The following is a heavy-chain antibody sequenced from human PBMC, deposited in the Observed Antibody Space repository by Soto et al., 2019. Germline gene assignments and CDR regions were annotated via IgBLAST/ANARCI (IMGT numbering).Heavy chain of an antibody. Sequence: EVHLLESGGGLVQPGGSLRLSCAASGFTFSSYAMNWVRQAPGRGLEWVSGIRGSGGSTYYADSVKGRFTISRDNSKNTLYLQMNSLRAEDTAVYYCAKYHGDYLWGQGALVTVSS. D-gene: IGHD4-17*01. CDR2: IRGSGGST. CDR3: AKYHGDYL. CDR1: GFTFSSYA. V-gene: IGHV3-23*01. J-gene: IGHJ4*02.